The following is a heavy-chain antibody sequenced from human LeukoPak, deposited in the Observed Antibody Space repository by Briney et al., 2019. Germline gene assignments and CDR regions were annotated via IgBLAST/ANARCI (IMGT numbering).Heavy chain of an antibody. CDR2: IYYSGST. Sequence: SETLSLTCTVSGGSISSYYWSWIRQPPGKGLEWIGYIYYSGSTYYNPSLKSRVTISVDTSKNQFSLKLSSVTAADTAVYYCAREATTGHFDYWGQGTLVTVSS. CDR1: GGSISSYY. J-gene: IGHJ4*02. D-gene: IGHD1-1*01. V-gene: IGHV4-59*12. CDR3: AREATTGHFDY.